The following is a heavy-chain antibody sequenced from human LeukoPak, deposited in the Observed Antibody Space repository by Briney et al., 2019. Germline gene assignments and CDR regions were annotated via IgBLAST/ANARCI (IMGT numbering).Heavy chain of an antibody. CDR2: ISGSGDNT. V-gene: IGHV3-23*01. Sequence: RSGGSLRLSCAASGFTLTTYMTWVRQAPGKGLEWVSAISGSGDNTYYADSVRGRFIISRDNSKNTLYLQMNSLRAEDTAIYYCAKDLPASGWFSWGQGTLVTVSS. J-gene: IGHJ5*02. CDR3: AKDLPASGWFS. D-gene: IGHD6-19*01. CDR1: GFTLTTY.